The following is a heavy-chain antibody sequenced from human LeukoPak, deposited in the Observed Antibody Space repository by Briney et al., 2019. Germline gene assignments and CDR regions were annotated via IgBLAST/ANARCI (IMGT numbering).Heavy chain of an antibody. CDR2: ISGSGGQK. V-gene: IGHV3-23*01. D-gene: IGHD6-19*01. J-gene: IGHJ4*02. CDR3: AKHVWTSVWFFDY. CDR1: GFTFSNYA. Sequence: PGGSLRISCAASGFTFSNYALSWVRQAPGKGLEWVSLISGSGGQKDYADSVKGRFTISRDNSANKLNLQMDSLKAEDTAVYYCAKHVWTSVWFFDYWGQGTLVTVSS.